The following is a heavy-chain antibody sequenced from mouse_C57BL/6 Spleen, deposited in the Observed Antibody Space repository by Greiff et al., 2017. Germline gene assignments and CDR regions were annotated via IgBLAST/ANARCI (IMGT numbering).Heavy chain of an antibody. D-gene: IGHD1-1*01. CDR3: ARGATVVATPMDY. Sequence: VQLQQSGAELVKPGASVKLSCTASGFNIKDYYMHWVKQRTEQGLEWIGRIDPEDGETKYAPKFQGKATIAADTTSNTAYLQLSSLTSEDTAVYYCARGATVVATPMDYWGQGTSVTVSS. J-gene: IGHJ4*01. CDR1: GFNIKDYY. CDR2: IDPEDGET. V-gene: IGHV14-2*01.